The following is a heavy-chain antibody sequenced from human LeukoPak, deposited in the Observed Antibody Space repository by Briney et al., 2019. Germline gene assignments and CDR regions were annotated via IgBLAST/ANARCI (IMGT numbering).Heavy chain of an antibody. CDR2: ISGSGGST. Sequence: GRSLRLSCAASGFTFSSYAMSWVRQAPGKGLEWVSAISGSGGSTYYADSVKGRFTISRDNSKNTLYLQMNSLRAEDTAVYYCAKVGCSSTSCYRLLNNWFDPWGQGTLVTVSS. CDR3: AKVGCSSTSCYRLLNNWFDP. V-gene: IGHV3-23*01. CDR1: GFTFSSYA. D-gene: IGHD2-2*01. J-gene: IGHJ5*02.